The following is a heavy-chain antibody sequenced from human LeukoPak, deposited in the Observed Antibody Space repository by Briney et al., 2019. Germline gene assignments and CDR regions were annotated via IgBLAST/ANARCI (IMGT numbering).Heavy chain of an antibody. CDR2: ISAYNGNT. V-gene: IGHV1-18*01. CDR3: ARDVEWEPTGTWFDP. D-gene: IGHD1-26*01. Sequence: GASVKVSCKASGYTFTSYGISWVRQAPGQGLERMGWISAYNGNTNYAQKLQGRVTMTTDTSTSTAYMELRSLRSDDTAVYYCARDVEWEPTGTWFDPWGQGTLVTVSS. J-gene: IGHJ5*02. CDR1: GYTFTSYG.